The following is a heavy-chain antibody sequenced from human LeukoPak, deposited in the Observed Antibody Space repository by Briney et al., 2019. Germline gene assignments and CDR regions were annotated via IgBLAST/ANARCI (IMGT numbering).Heavy chain of an antibody. D-gene: IGHD6-13*01. V-gene: IGHV3-30*18. CDR3: AKDGLAAALDY. CDR2: ISYDGSNK. CDR1: GFTFSSYG. J-gene: IGHJ4*02. Sequence: PGGSLRLSCAASGFTFSSYGMHWVRQAPGKGLEWVAVISYDGSNKYYADSVEGRFTISRDNSKNTLYLQMNSLRAEDTAVYYCAKDGLAAALDYWGQGTLVTASS.